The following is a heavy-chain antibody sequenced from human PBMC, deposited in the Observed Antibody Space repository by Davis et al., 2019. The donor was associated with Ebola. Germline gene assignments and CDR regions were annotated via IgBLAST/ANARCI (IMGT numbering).Heavy chain of an antibody. CDR2: IYYSGST. CDR1: GGSISTYY. Sequence: MPSETLSLTCTVSGGSISTYYWSWIRQPPGKGLEWIGYIYYSGSTNYNPSLKSRVTISVDTSKNQFSLKLSSVTAADTAVYYCARGNYLRGGSYWFDYWGQGTLVTVSS. J-gene: IGHJ4*02. V-gene: IGHV4-59*01. D-gene: IGHD1-26*01. CDR3: ARGNYLRGGSYWFDY.